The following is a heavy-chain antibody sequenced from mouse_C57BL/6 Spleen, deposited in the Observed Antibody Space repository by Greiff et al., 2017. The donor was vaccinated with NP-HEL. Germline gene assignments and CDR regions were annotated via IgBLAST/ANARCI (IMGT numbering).Heavy chain of an antibody. CDR2: IDPSDSYT. Sequence: QVQLQQPGAELVKPGASVKLSCKASGYTFTSYWMQWVKQRPGQGLEWTGEIDPSDSYTNSNQKYKGKVTLTVDTSSSTAYMQLSSLTPEDSAVYYSARRAKNGNFPFDYWSQGTTLTVSS. D-gene: IGHD2-1*01. CDR1: GYTFTSYW. J-gene: IGHJ2*01. CDR3: ARRAKNGNFPFDY. V-gene: IGHV1-50*01.